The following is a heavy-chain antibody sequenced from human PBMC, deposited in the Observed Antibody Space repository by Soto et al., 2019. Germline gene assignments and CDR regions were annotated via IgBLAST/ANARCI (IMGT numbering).Heavy chain of an antibody. Sequence: GRSLRLSGAASGITFSTSSMNWVPQSPGKGLEGFSSISRSSRYIYSADSAKGRFTISRNNAKDSLSLQMKGLRPQDTPGHYFDRGPIRDSTPTPCSSGMDVWGQGTRVTVS. CDR1: GITFSTSS. CDR3: DRGPIRDSTPTPCSSGMDV. J-gene: IGHJ6*02. CDR2: ISRSSRYI. D-gene: IGHD2-21*02. V-gene: IGHV3-21*01.